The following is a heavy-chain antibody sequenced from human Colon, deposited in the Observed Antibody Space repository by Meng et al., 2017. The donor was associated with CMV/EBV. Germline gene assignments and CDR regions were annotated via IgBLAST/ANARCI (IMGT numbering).Heavy chain of an antibody. V-gene: IGHV3-23*01. J-gene: IGHJ6*02. CDR1: GFTFSSSA. Sequence: GGSLRLSCAASGFTFSSSAMNWVRQAPGKGLEWVSTISAGVGDTYYADSVKGRFIISRDNSKNTVYLQMNSLRAEDTAVYYCAKDKERAAAGRYYYYYGMDVWGQGTTVTVSS. D-gene: IGHD6-13*01. CDR3: AKDKERAAAGRYYYYYGMDV. CDR2: ISAGVGDT.